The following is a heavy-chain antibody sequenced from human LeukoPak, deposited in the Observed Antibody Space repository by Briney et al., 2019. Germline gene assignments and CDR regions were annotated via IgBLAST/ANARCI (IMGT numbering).Heavy chain of an antibody. D-gene: IGHD6-19*01. CDR2: ISYDGSNK. V-gene: IGHV3-30*18. CDR3: AKEESSSGWWY. CDR1: GFTFSSYG. J-gene: IGHJ4*02. Sequence: GRSLRLSCAASGFTFSSYGMHWVRQAPGKGLEWVAVISYDGSNKYYADSVKGRFTISRDNSKNTLYLQMNSLGAEDTAVYYCAKEESSSGWWYWGQGTLVTVSS.